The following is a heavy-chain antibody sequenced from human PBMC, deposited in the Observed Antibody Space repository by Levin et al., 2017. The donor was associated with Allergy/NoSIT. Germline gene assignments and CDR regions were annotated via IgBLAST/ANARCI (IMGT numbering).Heavy chain of an antibody. CDR1: GFIFSNHA. V-gene: IGHV3-23*01. CDR2: ISSNDVSK. CDR3: VIDSQYIFPYHVAF. D-gene: IGHD3-9*01. Sequence: SCAASGFIFSNHAMSWVRQAPGKGLHWVSGISSNDVSKYYADSVRGRFTIPRHNSRNMVFPDMNSLRDEDTAICYSVIDSQYIFPYHVAFWGQGAPVTVSS. J-gene: IGHJ4*02.